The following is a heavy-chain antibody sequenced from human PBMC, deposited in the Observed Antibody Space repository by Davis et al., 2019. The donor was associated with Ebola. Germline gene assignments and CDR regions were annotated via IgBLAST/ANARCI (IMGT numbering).Heavy chain of an antibody. CDR3: ARDRFAYSSSSGFDY. Sequence: MPSETLSLTCAVSGGSISSSNWWSWVRQPPGKGLEWIGEIYHSGSTNYNPSLKSRVTISVDKSKNQFSLKLSSVTVADTAVYYCARDRFAYSSSSGFDYWGQGTLVTVSS. CDR1: GGSISSSNW. J-gene: IGHJ4*02. CDR2: IYHSGST. D-gene: IGHD6-6*01. V-gene: IGHV4-4*02.